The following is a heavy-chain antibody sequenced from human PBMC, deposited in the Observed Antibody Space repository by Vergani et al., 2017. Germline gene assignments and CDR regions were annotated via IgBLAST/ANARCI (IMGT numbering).Heavy chain of an antibody. V-gene: IGHV1-8*01. CDR3: ARDDGRYYDILTGYYDYYYYGMDV. CDR2: MNPNSGNT. D-gene: IGHD3-9*01. Sequence: QVQLVQSGAEVKKPGASVKVSCKASGYTFTSYDINWVRQATGQGLEWMGWMNPNSGNTGYAQKFQGRVTMTRNTSISTAYMELSSLRSEDTAVYYCARDDGRYYDILTGYYDYYYYGMDVWGQGP. J-gene: IGHJ6*02. CDR1: GYTFTSYD.